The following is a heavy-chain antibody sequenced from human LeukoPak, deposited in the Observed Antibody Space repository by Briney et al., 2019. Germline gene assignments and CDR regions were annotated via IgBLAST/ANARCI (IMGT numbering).Heavy chain of an antibody. Sequence: PSETLSLTCTVSGGSISSSSYYWGWIRQPPGKGLEWIGSIYYSGSTNYNPSLKSRVTISVDTSKNQFSLKLSSVTAADTAVYYCARKLRGYSYVDYWGQGTLVTVSS. CDR1: GGSISSSSYY. V-gene: IGHV4-39*07. CDR3: ARKLRGYSYVDY. CDR2: IYYSGST. J-gene: IGHJ4*02. D-gene: IGHD5-18*01.